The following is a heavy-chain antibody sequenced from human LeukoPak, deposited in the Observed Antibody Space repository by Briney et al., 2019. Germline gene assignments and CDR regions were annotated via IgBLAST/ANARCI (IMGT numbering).Heavy chain of an antibody. CDR3: VCIPVGF. J-gene: IGHJ4*02. Sequence: GGSLRLSCAASGFTFSNYWMHWVRQAPGKGLVWVSCISSDGTTTNYADSVKGRFTISRDNAKNTLYLQMNSLGAEDTAIYFCVCIPVGFWGQGPLVTVSS. V-gene: IGHV3-74*01. CDR2: ISSDGTTT. CDR1: GFTFSNYW. D-gene: IGHD2-8*02.